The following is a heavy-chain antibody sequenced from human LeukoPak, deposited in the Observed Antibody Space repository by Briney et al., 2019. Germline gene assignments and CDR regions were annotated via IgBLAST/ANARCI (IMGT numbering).Heavy chain of an antibody. J-gene: IGHJ4*02. CDR3: AGGPASLLWFGESDYFDY. CDR1: GGSISSSSYY. CDR2: IYYSGST. V-gene: IGHV4-39*01. Sequence: PSETLSLTCTVSGGSISSSSYYWGWIRQPPGKGLEWIGSIYYSGSTYYNPSLKGRVTISVDTSKNQFSLKLSSVTAADTAVYYCAGGPASLLWFGESDYFDYWGQGTLVTVSS. D-gene: IGHD3-10*01.